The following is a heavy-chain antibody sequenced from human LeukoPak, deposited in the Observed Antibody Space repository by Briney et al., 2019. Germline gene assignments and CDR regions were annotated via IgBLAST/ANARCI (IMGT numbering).Heavy chain of an antibody. Sequence: PSETLPLTCTVSGGSISSYYWSWIRQPPGKGLEWIGYIYYTGITDCNPSLKSRVTISVDTSKNQFSLKLSSVSAADTAVYYCARYYYDSSTHSFDIWGQGTMVTVSS. D-gene: IGHD3-22*01. V-gene: IGHV4-59*01. CDR2: IYYTGIT. J-gene: IGHJ3*02. CDR1: GGSISSYY. CDR3: ARYYYDSSTHSFDI.